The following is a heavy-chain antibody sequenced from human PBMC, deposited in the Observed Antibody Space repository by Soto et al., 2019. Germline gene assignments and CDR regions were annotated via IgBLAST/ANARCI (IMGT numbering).Heavy chain of an antibody. Sequence: PSWSLRLSCAASGFTFNRYGMTWVRQAPGKGLEWVSSISSTTNYIYYGDSMKGRFTISRDNAKNSLYLEMNSLRAEDTAVYYCARESEDLTSNFDYWGQGTLVTVSS. CDR2: ISSTTNYI. V-gene: IGHV3-21*06. J-gene: IGHJ4*02. CDR1: GFTFNRYG. CDR3: ARESEDLTSNFDY.